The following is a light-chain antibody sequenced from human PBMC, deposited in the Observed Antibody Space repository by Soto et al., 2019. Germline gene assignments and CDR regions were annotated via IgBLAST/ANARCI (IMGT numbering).Light chain of an antibody. CDR3: QQYGDSPPFT. CDR1: QSVINNY. V-gene: IGKV3-20*01. J-gene: IGKJ5*01. CDR2: DAS. Sequence: EVVLTQSPDTLSLSPGERATLSCRASQSVINNYLAWYQQKPGQAPRLLIYDASTRATGIPDRFSGSESGTDFTLTINRLEPEDFAVYYCQQYGDSPPFTFGQGTRL.